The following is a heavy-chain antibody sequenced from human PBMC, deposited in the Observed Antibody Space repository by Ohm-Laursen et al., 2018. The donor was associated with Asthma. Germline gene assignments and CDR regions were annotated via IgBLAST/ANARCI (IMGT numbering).Heavy chain of an antibody. J-gene: IGHJ5*02. Sequence: SLRLSCAASGFTFSSYAMSWVRQAPGKGLEWVSAISGSGGSTYHADSVKGRFTISRDNAKNSLYLQMNSLRAEDTAVYYCARAYGDYGDWFDPWGQGTLVTVSS. CDR3: ARAYGDYGDWFDP. CDR1: GFTFSSYA. V-gene: IGHV3-23*01. CDR2: ISGSGGST. D-gene: IGHD4-17*01.